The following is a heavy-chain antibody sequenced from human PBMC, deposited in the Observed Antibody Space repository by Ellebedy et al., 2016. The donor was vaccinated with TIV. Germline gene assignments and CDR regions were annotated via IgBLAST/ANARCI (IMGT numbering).Heavy chain of an antibody. CDR3: ARDPPNNWFDP. CDR1: GGSISSYY. V-gene: IGHV4-59*12. Sequence: SETLSLXXTVSGGSISSYYWSWIRQPPGKGLEWIGYIYYSGSTNYNPSLKSRVTISVDTSKNQFSLKLSSVTAADTAVYYCARDPPNNWFDPWGQGTLVTVSP. J-gene: IGHJ5*02. CDR2: IYYSGST.